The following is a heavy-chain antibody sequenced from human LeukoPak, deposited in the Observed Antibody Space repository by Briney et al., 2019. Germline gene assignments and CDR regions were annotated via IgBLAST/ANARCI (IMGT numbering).Heavy chain of an antibody. CDR1: GFTFSDYY. J-gene: IGHJ4*02. Sequence: PGGSLRLSCAASGFTFSDYYMSWIRQAPGKGLEWVSYISSSGSTIYYADSVKGRFTIPRDNAKNSLYLQMNSLRAEDTAVYYCARDELDIVVVPAAIYGLTAFDYWGQGTLVTVSS. V-gene: IGHV3-11*01. CDR3: ARDELDIVVVPAAIYGLTAFDY. D-gene: IGHD2-2*01. CDR2: ISSSGSTI.